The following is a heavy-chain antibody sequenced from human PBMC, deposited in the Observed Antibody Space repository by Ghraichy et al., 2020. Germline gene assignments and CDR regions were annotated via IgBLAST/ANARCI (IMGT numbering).Heavy chain of an antibody. CDR3: ARGGPIVVVPAAKTRNRYYYYYMDV. CDR2: INHSGST. V-gene: IGHV4-34*01. CDR1: GGSFSGYY. D-gene: IGHD2-2*01. J-gene: IGHJ6*03. Sequence: SETLSLTCAVYGGSFSGYYWSWIRQPPGKGLEWIGEINHSGSTNYNPSLKSRVTISVDTSKNQFSLKLSSVTAADTAVYYCARGGPIVVVPAAKTRNRYYYYYMDVWGKGTTVTVSS.